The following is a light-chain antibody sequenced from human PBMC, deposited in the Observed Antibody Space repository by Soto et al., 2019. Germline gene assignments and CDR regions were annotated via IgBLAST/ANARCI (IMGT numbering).Light chain of an antibody. CDR3: QQRSNWPS. CDR2: GAS. CDR1: QSVGTS. J-gene: IGKJ4*01. Sequence: EIVLTQSPVTLSLSPGERGTLSCRASQSVGTSLAWYQQKPGQAPRLLIYGASNRATGIPDRFSGSGSGTDFTLTISSLEPEDFAVYYCQQRSNWPSFGGGTKVDIK. V-gene: IGKV3-11*01.